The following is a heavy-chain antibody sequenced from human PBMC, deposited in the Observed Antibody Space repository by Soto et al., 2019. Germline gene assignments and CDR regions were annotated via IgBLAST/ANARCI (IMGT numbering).Heavy chain of an antibody. CDR1: GYIFTSYD. CDR3: ARRRRGYSFADS. V-gene: IGHV1-8*02. D-gene: IGHD5-18*01. CDR2: MNPNSGNA. J-gene: IGHJ4*02. Sequence: QVQLVQSGAEVKKPGASVKVSCKASGYIFTSYDINWVRQATGQRLEWMGWMNPNSGNAGSVQKFQGRVTMTRNTSIGTAYMELSSLRSDDTAVYYCARRRRGYSFADSWGQGNGVSVSS.